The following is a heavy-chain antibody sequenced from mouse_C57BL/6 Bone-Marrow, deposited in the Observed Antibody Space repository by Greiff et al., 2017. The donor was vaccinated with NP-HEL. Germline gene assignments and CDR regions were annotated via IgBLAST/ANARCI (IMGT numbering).Heavy chain of an antibody. Sequence: EVHLVESGGGLVKPGGSLKLSCAASGFTFSSYAMSWVRQTPEQRLEWVATISDGGSYTYYPANVQGRFTISRDNAKNNLYLQMSHLKSEDTAMYYCARDKGYPWYFDVWGTGTTVTVSS. D-gene: IGHD2-2*01. J-gene: IGHJ1*03. CDR3: ARDKGYPWYFDV. CDR1: GFTFSSYA. V-gene: IGHV5-4*01. CDR2: ISDGGSYT.